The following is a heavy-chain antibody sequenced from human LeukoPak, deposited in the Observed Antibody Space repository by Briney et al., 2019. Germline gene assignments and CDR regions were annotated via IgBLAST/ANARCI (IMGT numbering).Heavy chain of an antibody. V-gene: IGHV1-69*04. CDR2: IIPILGIA. Sequence: ASVKVSCKASGGTFSSYAISWVRQAPGQGLEWMGRIIPILGIANYAQKFQGRVTITADKSTSTAYMELSSLRSEDTAVYYCARDRSYDSSGYPDYWGQGTLVTVSS. CDR3: ARDRSYDSSGYPDY. CDR1: GGTFSSYA. D-gene: IGHD3-22*01. J-gene: IGHJ4*02.